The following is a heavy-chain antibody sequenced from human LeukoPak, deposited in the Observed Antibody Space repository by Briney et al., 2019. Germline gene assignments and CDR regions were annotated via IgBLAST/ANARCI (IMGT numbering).Heavy chain of an antibody. D-gene: IGHD2-2*01. J-gene: IGHJ6*02. CDR2: ISSNGGST. V-gene: IGHV3-64*04. CDR1: GFTFSSYA. CDR3: ARVLSAAMWGGMDV. Sequence: PGGSRRLSCSASGFTFSSYAMHWVRQAPGKGLEYVSAISSNGGSTYYADSVKGRFTISRDNAKNSLYLQMNSLRAEDTAVYYCARVLSAAMWGGMDVWGQGTTVTVSS.